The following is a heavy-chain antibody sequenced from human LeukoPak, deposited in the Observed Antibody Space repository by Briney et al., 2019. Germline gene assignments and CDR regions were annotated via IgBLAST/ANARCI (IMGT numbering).Heavy chain of an antibody. V-gene: IGHV4-59*01. CDR3: ARSTVTTHVMDI. J-gene: IGHJ6*02. CDR2: IYYSGST. CDR1: GGSISSYY. Sequence: SETLSLLRTVSGGSISSYYWSWIRRPPGKGLEWIGYIYYSGSTNYNPSLKSRVTISVDTSKNQFSLKMSSVTAADTAVYCCARSTVTTHVMDIWGQGTTVTVSS. D-gene: IGHD4-17*01.